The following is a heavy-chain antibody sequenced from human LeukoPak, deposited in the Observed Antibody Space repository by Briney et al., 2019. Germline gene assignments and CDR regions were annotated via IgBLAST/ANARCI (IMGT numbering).Heavy chain of an antibody. Sequence: ASVKVSCKASGYTFTSYGISWVRQAPGQGLEWMGWISAYNGNTNYAQKLQGRVTMTTDTSTSTAYMELRSLRSDDTAVYYCARGDILTGYPEYFQHWGQGTLVTVSS. CDR3: ARGDILTGYPEYFQH. CDR2: ISAYNGNT. CDR1: GYTFTSYG. J-gene: IGHJ1*01. V-gene: IGHV1-18*01. D-gene: IGHD3-9*01.